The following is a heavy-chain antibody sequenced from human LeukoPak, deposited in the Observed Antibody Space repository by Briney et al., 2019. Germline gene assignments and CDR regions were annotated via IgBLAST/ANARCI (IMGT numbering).Heavy chain of an antibody. CDR2: IYYSGST. CDR3: ARLQGYGLYAFDI. CDR1: GGSISSSSYY. D-gene: IGHD4-17*01. Sequence: RTSETLSLTCTVSGGSISSSSYYWGWIRQPPGKGLEWIGSIYYSGSTYYNPSLKSRVTISVDTSKNQFSLKLSSVTAADTAVYYCARLQGYGLYAFDIWGQGTMVTDSS. J-gene: IGHJ3*02. V-gene: IGHV4-39*01.